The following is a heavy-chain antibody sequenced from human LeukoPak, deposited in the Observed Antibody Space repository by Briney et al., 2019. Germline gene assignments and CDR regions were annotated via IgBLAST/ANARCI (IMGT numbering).Heavy chain of an antibody. Sequence: GESLKISCKGSGYSFSSYSIGWVRQMPGKGLEWMGIINPGDFDTRYSPSFQGQVTISADKSISTAYLQWSSLKASDTAMYYRARLDPGNKYGPRVLDYWGQGSLVTVSS. J-gene: IGHJ4*02. CDR3: ARLDPGNKYGPRVLDY. CDR1: GYSFSSYS. V-gene: IGHV5-51*01. CDR2: INPGDFDT. D-gene: IGHD1/OR15-1a*01.